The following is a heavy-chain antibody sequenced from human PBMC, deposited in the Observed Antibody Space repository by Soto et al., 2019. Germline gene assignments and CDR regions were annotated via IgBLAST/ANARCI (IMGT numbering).Heavy chain of an antibody. CDR1: GGTFSSYA. CDR2: IIPIFGTA. CDR3: QVVITTSRGYFDY. Sequence: QVQLVQSGAEVKKPGSSVKVSCKASGGTFSSYAISWVRQAPGQGLEWMGGIIPIFGTANYAQKFQGRVTITADESTSTAYMVLSSLRYEDTAVYYCQVVITTSRGYFDYWGQGTLVTVSS. D-gene: IGHD3-22*01. J-gene: IGHJ4*02. V-gene: IGHV1-69*01.